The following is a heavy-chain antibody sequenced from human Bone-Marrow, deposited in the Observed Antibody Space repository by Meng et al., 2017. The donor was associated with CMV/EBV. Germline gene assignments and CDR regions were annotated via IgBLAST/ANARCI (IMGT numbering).Heavy chain of an antibody. CDR2: ISGSGGAT. Sequence: GESLKISCGGSGFTFSDYPMSWVRQAPGKGLEWVSGISGSGGATYYADSVKGRFTMSRDNSKTTLYLQMNSLRAEDSAAYYCALDSGYYDSSRPRFDHWGQGTLVTVSS. CDR3: ALDSGYYDSSRPRFDH. V-gene: IGHV3-23*01. J-gene: IGHJ4*02. D-gene: IGHD3-22*01. CDR1: GFTFSDYP.